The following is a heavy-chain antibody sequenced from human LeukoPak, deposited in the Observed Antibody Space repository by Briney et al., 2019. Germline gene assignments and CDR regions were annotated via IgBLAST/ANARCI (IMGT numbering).Heavy chain of an antibody. CDR2: VSAGGRT. J-gene: IGHJ4*02. CDR1: GGSITSYY. CDR3: ARASTTFDD. V-gene: IGHV4-4*07. D-gene: IGHD1-14*01. Sequence: SETLSLTXSVPGGSITSYYWSWIRQTPGKGLEWLGHVSAGGRTIYSPSLRSRVPISVDTSKNRFSLKLNSVTAADTAVYFCARASTTFDDWGQGTLVTVSS.